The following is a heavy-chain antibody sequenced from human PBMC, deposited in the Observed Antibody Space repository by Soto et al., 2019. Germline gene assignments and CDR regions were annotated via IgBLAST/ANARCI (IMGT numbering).Heavy chain of an antibody. CDR1: GITLSSYW. V-gene: IGHV3-7*04. J-gene: IGHJ4*02. D-gene: IGHD3-16*01. CDR2: IKMDGSVK. Sequence: EVQLVESGGGLVQPGGSLRLSCAASGITLSSYWMTWVRQAPGKGLEWVANIKMDGSVKYYVDSVKGRFTISRDNAQNSLYLQMNSLILEDPGVYYCVGGGITFANWGQGSLVTVSS. CDR3: VGGGITFAN.